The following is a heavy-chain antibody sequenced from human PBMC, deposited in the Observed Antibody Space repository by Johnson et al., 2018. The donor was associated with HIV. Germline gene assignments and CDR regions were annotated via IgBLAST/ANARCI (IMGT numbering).Heavy chain of an antibody. D-gene: IGHD1-7*01. V-gene: IGHV3-9*01. Sequence: VQLVESGGGVVQPGRSLRLSCAASAFPFDDHALHWVRQSPGTGLQWFSIILKGRFTISRDSSKDTLYLQMNSLRADDTAVYYCAKAPNWNYGDAFDVWGQGTMLTVSS. J-gene: IGHJ3*01. CDR2: I. CDR1: AFPFDDHA. CDR3: AKAPNWNYGDAFDV.